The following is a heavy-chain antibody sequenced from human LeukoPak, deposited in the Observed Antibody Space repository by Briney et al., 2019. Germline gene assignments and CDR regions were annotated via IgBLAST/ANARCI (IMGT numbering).Heavy chain of an antibody. D-gene: IGHD6-13*01. CDR1: GGSVGSYY. V-gene: IGHV4-59*08. CDR3: ARHGSSYSFDY. Sequence: SQTLSLSCTVSGGSVGSYYWSWIRQSPGKGLEWVGYIYYGGSANYNPSLKSRATISIDRSKNQFSLKLSSLTAADTAVYYCARHGSSYSFDYWGQGTLVTVSS. CDR2: IYYGGSA. J-gene: IGHJ4*02.